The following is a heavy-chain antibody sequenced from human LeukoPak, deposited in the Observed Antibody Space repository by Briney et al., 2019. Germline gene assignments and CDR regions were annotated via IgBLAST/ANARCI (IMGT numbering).Heavy chain of an antibody. CDR3: AKEYDSGGYGANFDY. J-gene: IGHJ4*02. Sequence: GRSLRLSCAASGFTFSSYGMHWVRQAPDKGLEWVAVISYDGSNKYYADSVKGRFTISRDNSKNTMYLQMNSLRAEDTAVYYCAKEYDSGGYGANFDYWGQGTLVTVSS. CDR1: GFTFSSYG. D-gene: IGHD3-10*01. CDR2: ISYDGSNK. V-gene: IGHV3-30*18.